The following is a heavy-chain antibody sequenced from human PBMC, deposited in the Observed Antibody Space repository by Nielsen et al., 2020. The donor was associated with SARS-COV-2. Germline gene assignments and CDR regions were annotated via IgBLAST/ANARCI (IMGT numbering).Heavy chain of an antibody. V-gene: IGHV3-48*02. Sequence: GESLKISCAASGFSFTAYWMHWVRQAPGKGLEWVSYISSSSSTIYYADSVKGRFTISRDNAKNSLYLQMNSLRDEDTAVYYCARVTKSPYYYGMDVWGQGTTVTVSS. J-gene: IGHJ6*02. CDR2: ISSSSSTI. CDR3: ARVTKSPYYYGMDV. CDR1: GFSFTAYW. D-gene: IGHD4-11*01.